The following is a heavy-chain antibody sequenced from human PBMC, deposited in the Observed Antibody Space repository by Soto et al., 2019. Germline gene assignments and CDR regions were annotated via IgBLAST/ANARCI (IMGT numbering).Heavy chain of an antibody. D-gene: IGHD6-13*01. CDR1: GFTFSSYG. CDR3: ARGCPYSSSWFCHFDY. V-gene: IGHV3-33*01. Sequence: QVQLVESGGGVVQPGRSLRLSCAASGFTFSSYGMHWVRQAPGKGLEWVAVIWYDGSNKYYADSVKGRFTISRDNSKNTLYLQMNSLSAEDTAVYYCARGCPYSSSWFCHFDYWGQGTLVTVSS. J-gene: IGHJ4*02. CDR2: IWYDGSNK.